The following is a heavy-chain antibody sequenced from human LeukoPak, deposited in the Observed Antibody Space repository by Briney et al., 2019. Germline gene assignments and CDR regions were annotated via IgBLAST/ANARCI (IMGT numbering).Heavy chain of an antibody. D-gene: IGHD6-13*01. V-gene: IGHV3-53*01. CDR1: GFTVSSNY. J-gene: IGHJ3*02. Sequence: PGGSLRLSCAASGFTVSSNYMNWVRQAPGKGLEWVSVIYSGGSTYYADSVKGRFTISRDNSKNTLYLQMNSLRAEDTAVYYCARGRSSWYNPDAFDIWGQGTMVTVSS. CDR3: ARGRSSWYNPDAFDI. CDR2: IYSGGST.